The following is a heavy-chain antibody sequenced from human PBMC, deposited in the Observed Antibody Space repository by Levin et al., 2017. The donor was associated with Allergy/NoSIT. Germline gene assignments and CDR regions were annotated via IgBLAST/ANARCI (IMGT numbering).Heavy chain of an antibody. CDR1: GFIFSSFT. D-gene: IGHD3-10*01. V-gene: IGHV3-21*06. J-gene: IGHJ1*01. Sequence: GGSLRLSCAASGFIFSSFTMNWVRQAPGKGLEWISSISSNGKFKYYAESVKGRVTITRDNADNFLYLQMDNLSADDTAIYYCARDVWFGEPTFGALDWGQGTLVTV. CDR3: ARDVWFGEPTFGALD. CDR2: ISSNGKFK.